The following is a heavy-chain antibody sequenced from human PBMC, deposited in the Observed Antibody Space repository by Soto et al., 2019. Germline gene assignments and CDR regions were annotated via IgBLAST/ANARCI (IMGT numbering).Heavy chain of an antibody. Sequence: QVQLVQSGAEVKKPGSSVKVSCKASGGTFSSYAISWVRQAPGQGLEWMGGIIPIFGAANYAQKFQGRVTITADGSMSTAYMELSSLRSEDTAVYYCARGAIVVVTAILSLGNWFDPWGQGTLVTVSS. CDR1: GGTFSSYA. CDR3: ARGAIVVVTAILSLGNWFDP. D-gene: IGHD2-21*02. V-gene: IGHV1-69*12. J-gene: IGHJ5*02. CDR2: IIPIFGAA.